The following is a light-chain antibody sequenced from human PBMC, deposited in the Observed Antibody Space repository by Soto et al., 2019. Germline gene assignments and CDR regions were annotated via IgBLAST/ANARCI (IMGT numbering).Light chain of an antibody. CDR2: KIS. CDR3: MQETRYTWT. J-gene: IGKJ1*01. V-gene: IGKV2-24*01. CDR1: QSLVHSDGNTY. Sequence: DIVMTQTPLSSPVTLGQPAYISCRSSQSLVHSDGNTYLTWLQQRPGQPPRVLLYKISNRFSGVTDRFSGSGAGTYFTLKIRRVETEDAGIYYFMQETRYTWTFGQGTKVELK.